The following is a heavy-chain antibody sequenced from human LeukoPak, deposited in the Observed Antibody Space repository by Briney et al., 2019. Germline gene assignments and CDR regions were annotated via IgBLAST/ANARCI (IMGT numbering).Heavy chain of an antibody. CDR2: IKSKADGGTT. CDR3: TTGPGYYDSSGYFDY. J-gene: IGHJ4*02. V-gene: IGHV3-15*01. CDR1: GFTSNNAW. Sequence: GGSLRLSCAASGFTSNNAWMTWVRQAPGKGLEWVGRIKSKADGGTTDYAAPVKGRFIISRDDSKNTLYLQMNSLKTEDTAVYYCTTGPGYYDSSGYFDYWGQGTLVTVSS. D-gene: IGHD3-22*01.